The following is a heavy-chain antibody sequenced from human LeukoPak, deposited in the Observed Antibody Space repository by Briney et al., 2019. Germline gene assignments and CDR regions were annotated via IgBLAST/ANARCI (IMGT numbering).Heavy chain of an antibody. CDR2: INYSGST. CDR3: ARHGKANWGRRSWSDP. Sequence: SETLSLTCAVYGGSFSGYYWSWIRQPPGKGLEWIGEINYSGSTNYNPSLKSRVTISVDTSKNQFSLKLSSVTAADMAVYYCARHGKANWGRRSWSDPWGQGTLVTVSS. D-gene: IGHD7-27*01. J-gene: IGHJ5*02. V-gene: IGHV4-34*01. CDR1: GGSFSGYY.